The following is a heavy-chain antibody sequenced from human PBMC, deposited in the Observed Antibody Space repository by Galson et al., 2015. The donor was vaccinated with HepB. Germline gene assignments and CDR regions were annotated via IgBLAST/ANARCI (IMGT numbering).Heavy chain of an antibody. Sequence: QVQLQESGPGLVKPSETLSLTCTVSGGSISSYYWTWIRQPPGKGLEWIGYIYYSGSTNYNPSLKSRVTISVDTSKNQFSLKLSTVTAADTAVYYCARVPSSSWYFDYWGQGTLVTVSS. J-gene: IGHJ4*02. CDR3: ARVPSSSWYFDY. CDR1: GGSISSYY. V-gene: IGHV4-59*01. D-gene: IGHD6-13*01. CDR2: IYYSGST.